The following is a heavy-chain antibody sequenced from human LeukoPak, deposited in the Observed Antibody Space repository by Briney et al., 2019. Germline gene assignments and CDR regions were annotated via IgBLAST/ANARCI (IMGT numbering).Heavy chain of an antibody. CDR1: GFTFSDSY. CDR3: ARCTTGRTFGSLREIKRSREIDY. J-gene: IGHJ4*02. D-gene: IGHD1-1*01. V-gene: IGHV3-69-1*01. CDR2: ISGSTGST. Sequence: GGSLRLSCAASGFTFSDSYMTWVRQAPGKGLEWVSTISGSTGSTYYADSVKGRFTISRDNAKNSLYLQMNSLRVEDTAVYYCARCTTGRTFGSLREIKRSREIDYWGQGTLVTVSS.